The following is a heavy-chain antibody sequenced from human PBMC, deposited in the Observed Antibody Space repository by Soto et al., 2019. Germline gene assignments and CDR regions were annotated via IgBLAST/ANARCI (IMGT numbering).Heavy chain of an antibody. D-gene: IGHD3-16*01. Sequence: QAQLVQSGAEVKKPGASVKVSCKASGYTFNFYGITWVRQAPGQGLEWMGWISGFNGNTNYAADLQGRVTMTTDTSTSTAYMELRGLRSDDTAVYYCARIGVSSGHESPDFDSWGQGTLVTVSS. CDR1: GYTFNFYG. V-gene: IGHV1-18*01. CDR3: ARIGVSSGHESPDFDS. J-gene: IGHJ4*02. CDR2: ISGFNGNT.